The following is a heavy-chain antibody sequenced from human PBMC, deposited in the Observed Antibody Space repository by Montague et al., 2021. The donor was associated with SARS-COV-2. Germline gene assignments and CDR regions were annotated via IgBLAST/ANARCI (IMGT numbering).Heavy chain of an antibody. D-gene: IGHD4-17*01. CDR1: GGSFSGYY. J-gene: IGHJ6*02. CDR2: INHIGST. CDR3: SRELFGDSFYYGMDV. V-gene: IGHV4-34*01. Sequence: SETLSLTCAVYGGSFSGYYWSWIRQPPGKGQELIGEINHIGSTNYNPSLKSRVIISIDTSKNKFSLKLRSVTAADTAVYYCSRELFGDSFYYGMDVWGQGTTVTVSS.